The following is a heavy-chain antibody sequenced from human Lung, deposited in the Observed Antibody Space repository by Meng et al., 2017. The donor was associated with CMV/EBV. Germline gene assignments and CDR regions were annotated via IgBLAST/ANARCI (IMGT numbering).Heavy chain of an antibody. V-gene: IGHV3-30*02. CDR2: ITSDGNDK. D-gene: IGHD2-2*01. CDR3: AGQYSTTYSFYFDY. Sequence: GESLKISCVVSGLTFSSYDIHWVRQAPGKGLEWVALITSDGNDKYYADSVKGRFTISRDNSKNTLYLQMHSLGGDDTAVYYCAGQYSTTYSFYFDYWGQRTLVXVSS. J-gene: IGHJ4*02. CDR1: GLTFSSYD.